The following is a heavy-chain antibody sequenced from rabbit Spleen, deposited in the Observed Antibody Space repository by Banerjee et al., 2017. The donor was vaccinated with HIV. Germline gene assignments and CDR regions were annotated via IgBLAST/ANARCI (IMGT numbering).Heavy chain of an antibody. D-gene: IGHD1-1*01. CDR1: GFSLSNNA. CDR3: ARSTVTYSTDL. Sequence: QSLEESGGDLVKPGASLTLTCTVSGFSLSNNAMCWVRQAPGKGLEWIACIGAGSSGYTNYPSWAKGRFTISKTSSTTVTLQMTSLTAADTATYFCARSTVTYSTDLWGQGTLVTVS. V-gene: IGHV1S40*01. J-gene: IGHJ3*01. CDR2: IGAGSSGYT.